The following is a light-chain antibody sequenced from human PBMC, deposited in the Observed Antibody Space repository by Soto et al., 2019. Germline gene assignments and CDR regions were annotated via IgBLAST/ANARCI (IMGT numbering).Light chain of an antibody. J-gene: IGLJ1*01. CDR3: SSYTSTSTRV. CDR1: SSDVGGYNY. CDR2: EVS. V-gene: IGLV2-14*01. Sequence: QSVLAQPAFVSGSPGQSITISCTGTSSDVGGYNYVSWYQHPPGKAPKLMISEVSNRPSGVSNRFSGSKSGNTASLTISGLQAEDEADYYCSSYTSTSTRVFGNGTKVT.